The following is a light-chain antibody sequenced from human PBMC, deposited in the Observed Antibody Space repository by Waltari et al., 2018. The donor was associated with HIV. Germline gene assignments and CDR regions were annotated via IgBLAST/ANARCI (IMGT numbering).Light chain of an antibody. CDR1: SCNIGSYS. CDR3: AAWADSLSAVV. Sequence: QSFLPTPPPSSGTPGQRVTISRSGSSCNIGSYSVHWYQQLPGTAPKLLIYRNNQRPSGVPDRFSGSKSGTSASLAISGLRSEDEADYYCAAWADSLSAVVFGGGTKLTVL. J-gene: IGLJ2*01. CDR2: RNN. V-gene: IGLV1-47*01.